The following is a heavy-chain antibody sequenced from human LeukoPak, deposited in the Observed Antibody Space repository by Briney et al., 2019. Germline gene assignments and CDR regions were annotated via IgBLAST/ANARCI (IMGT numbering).Heavy chain of an antibody. J-gene: IGHJ5*02. CDR3: ARRKGVPGAINYFDL. CDR2: IYNSGST. D-gene: IGHD3-10*01. CDR1: GDSISSDYY. Sequence: SQTLSLTCTVSGDSISSDYYWSWIRQHPEQGLEWIGHIYNSGSTYYNPSFESRGTISMDTSKNQFSLKLRSVTAADTAIYYCARRKGVPGAINYFDLWGQGTLVTVSS. V-gene: IGHV4-31*03.